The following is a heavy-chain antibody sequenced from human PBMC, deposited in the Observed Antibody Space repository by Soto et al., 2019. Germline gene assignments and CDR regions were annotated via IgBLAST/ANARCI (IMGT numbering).Heavy chain of an antibody. V-gene: IGHV5-51*01. CDR1: GYSFTSYW. CDR2: IYPGDSDT. D-gene: IGHD3-3*01. Sequence: GESLKISCKGSGYSFTSYWIGWVRQMPGKGLEWMGFIYPGDSDTRYSPSFQGQVTISADKSISTAYLQWSSLKASDTAMYYCARHPLYYDFWSGYLNWFDPWGQGTLVTVSS. J-gene: IGHJ5*02. CDR3: ARHPLYYDFWSGYLNWFDP.